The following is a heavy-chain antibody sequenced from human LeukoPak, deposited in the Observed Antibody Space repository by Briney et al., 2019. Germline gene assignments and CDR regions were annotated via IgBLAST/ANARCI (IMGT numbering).Heavy chain of an antibody. V-gene: IGHV3-21*01. CDR3: ARGTVLGTAIFDY. CDR2: ISSSSSYI. J-gene: IGHJ4*02. CDR1: GFTFSSYS. D-gene: IGHD7-27*01. Sequence: PGGSLRLSCAASGFTFSSYSMNWVRQAPGKGLEWVSSISSSSSYIYYADSAKGRFTISRDNAKNSLYLQMNSLRAEDTAVYYCARGTVLGTAIFDYWGQGTLVTVSS.